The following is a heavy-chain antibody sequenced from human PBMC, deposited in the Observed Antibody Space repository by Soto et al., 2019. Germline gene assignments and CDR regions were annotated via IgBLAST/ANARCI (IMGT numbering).Heavy chain of an antibody. J-gene: IGHJ3*02. CDR3: ARLSDYGDYEAFDI. D-gene: IGHD4-17*01. CDR1: GDSMTSSSYY. Sequence: TLSLTCTVSGDSMTSSSYYWGWVRQTPGKGLEYIGSIHYRGSTWYNASLKSRVTISVDTSKNHFSLRLSSVTAADTAMYYCARLSDYGDYEAFDIWGQGTMVTVSS. CDR2: IHYRGST. V-gene: IGHV4-39*02.